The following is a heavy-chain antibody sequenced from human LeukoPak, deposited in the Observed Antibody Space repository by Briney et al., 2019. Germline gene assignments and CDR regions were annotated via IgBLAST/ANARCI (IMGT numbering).Heavy chain of an antibody. Sequence: GGSLRLSCAASGFTVSSNYMSWVRQAPGKGLEWVSVIYSGGSTYYADSVKGRFTISRDNSKNTLYLQMNSLRAEDTAVYYCARDPPEPRYWYFDLWGRGTLVTVSS. V-gene: IGHV3-53*01. CDR3: ARDPPEPRYWYFDL. CDR1: GFTVSSNY. J-gene: IGHJ2*01. CDR2: IYSGGST.